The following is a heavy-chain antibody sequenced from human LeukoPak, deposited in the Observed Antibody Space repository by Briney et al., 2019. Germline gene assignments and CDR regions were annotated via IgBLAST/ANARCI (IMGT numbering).Heavy chain of an antibody. J-gene: IGHJ4*02. Sequence: ASVRVSCXASGYTFTSYGISWVRQARGQGLEWMAWISAYNGNTNYAQKLQGRVTMTTDTSTSTAYMELRSLRSDDTAVYYCARDARGYCSSTSCFKSLGYWGQGTLVTVSS. CDR3: ARDARGYCSSTSCFKSLGY. V-gene: IGHV1-18*01. CDR2: ISAYNGNT. CDR1: GYTFTSYG. D-gene: IGHD2-2*01.